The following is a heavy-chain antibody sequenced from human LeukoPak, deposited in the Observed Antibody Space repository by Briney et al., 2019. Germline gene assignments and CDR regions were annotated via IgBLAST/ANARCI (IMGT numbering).Heavy chain of an antibody. CDR3: ARNPSTTGTKDY. Sequence: ASVKVSCKASGGTFSSYAISWVRQAPGQGLEWMGWINPNSGGTNYAQKFQGRVTMTRDTSISTAYMELSRLRSDDTAVYYCARNPSTTGTKDYWGQGTLVTVSS. J-gene: IGHJ4*02. D-gene: IGHD1-1*01. CDR1: GGTFSSYA. V-gene: IGHV1-2*02. CDR2: INPNSGGT.